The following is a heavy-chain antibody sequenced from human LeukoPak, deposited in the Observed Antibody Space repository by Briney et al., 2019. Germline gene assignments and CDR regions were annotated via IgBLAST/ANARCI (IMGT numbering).Heavy chain of an antibody. D-gene: IGHD2-8*01. CDR3: ATNRAEL. CDR1: GGSISSSSYY. Sequence: TSETLSLTCTVSGGSISSSSYYWSWIRQPAGKGLEWIGRIYTSGSTNYNPSLKSRVTISVDTSKNQFSLKLNSVTAADTAVYYCATNRAELWGRGTLVTVSS. J-gene: IGHJ2*01. CDR2: IYTSGST. V-gene: IGHV4-61*02.